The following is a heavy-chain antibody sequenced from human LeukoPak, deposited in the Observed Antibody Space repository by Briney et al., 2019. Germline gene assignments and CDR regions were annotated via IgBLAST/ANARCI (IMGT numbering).Heavy chain of an antibody. J-gene: IGHJ4*02. CDR1: GFTFSSYA. CDR3: ARASYYDSGAYQGAPFDY. D-gene: IGHD3-22*01. Sequence: GSLRLSCAASGFTFSSYAMSWIRQPPGKGLEWIGEMNHSGSNNYNPSLRSRVTMSVDTSKRQFSLRLSSVTAADTAMYYCARASYYDSGAYQGAPFDYWGQGTLVTVSS. V-gene: IGHV4-34*01. CDR2: MNHSGSN.